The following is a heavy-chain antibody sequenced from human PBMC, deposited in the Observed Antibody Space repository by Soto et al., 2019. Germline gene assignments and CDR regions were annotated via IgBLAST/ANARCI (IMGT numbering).Heavy chain of an antibody. Sequence: SETLSLTCAVYGGSFSGYYWSWIRQPPGKGLEWIGEINHSGSTNYNPSLKSRVTISVDTSKNQFSLKLSSVTAEDTALYYCARDPLKYDSNWYPNWFGPWGQGTLVTVSS. CDR2: INHSGST. V-gene: IGHV4-34*01. D-gene: IGHD6-13*01. J-gene: IGHJ5*02. CDR1: GGSFSGYY. CDR3: ARDPLKYDSNWYPNWFGP.